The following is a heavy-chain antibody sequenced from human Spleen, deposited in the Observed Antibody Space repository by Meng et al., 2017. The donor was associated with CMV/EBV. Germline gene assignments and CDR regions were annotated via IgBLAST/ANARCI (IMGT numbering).Heavy chain of an antibody. CDR1: FRGYY. CDR2: INHSGST. Sequence: FRGYYWSSIRQPPGEGLGWIGEINHSGSTNYNPSLKSRVTISVDTSKNQFSLKLSSVTAADTAVYYCARGGVPLLRYFDWLLYNFDYWGQGTLVTVSS. D-gene: IGHD3-9*01. CDR3: ARGGVPLLRYFDWLLYNFDY. V-gene: IGHV4-34*01. J-gene: IGHJ4*02.